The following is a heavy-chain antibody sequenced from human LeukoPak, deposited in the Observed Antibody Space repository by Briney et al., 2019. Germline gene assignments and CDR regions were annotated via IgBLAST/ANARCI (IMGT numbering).Heavy chain of an antibody. Sequence: SETLSLTCTVSGDSIISSYWSWIRQPPGKGLEWIGYIYYSGSTKYNPSLKGRVTISVDTSKNQFSLKLSSVTAADTAVYYCARTRHDGYADYWGQGTLVTVSS. CDR3: ARTRHDGYADY. J-gene: IGHJ4*02. CDR2: IYYSGST. D-gene: IGHD5-24*01. V-gene: IGHV4-59*08. CDR1: GDSIISSY.